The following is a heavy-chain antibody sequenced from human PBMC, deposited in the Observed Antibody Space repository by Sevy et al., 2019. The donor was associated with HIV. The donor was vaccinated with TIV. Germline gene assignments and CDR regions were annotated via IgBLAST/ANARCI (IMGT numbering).Heavy chain of an antibody. CDR2: ISGSGGST. Sequence: GGSLRLSCAASGFTFSSYAMSWVRQAPGKGLEWVSAISGSGGSTYYADSVKGRFTISRDNSKNKLYLQMNSLRAEDTAVYYCAKDRSVLRFLEWLLFLHPFDYWGQGTLVTVS. D-gene: IGHD3-3*01. CDR3: AKDRSVLRFLEWLLFLHPFDY. V-gene: IGHV3-23*01. CDR1: GFTFSSYA. J-gene: IGHJ4*02.